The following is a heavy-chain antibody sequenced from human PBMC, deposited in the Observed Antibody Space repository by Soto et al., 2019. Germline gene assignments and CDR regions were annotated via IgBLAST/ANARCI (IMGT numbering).Heavy chain of an antibody. CDR3: FRFDEVVANFGMDV. J-gene: IGHJ6*04. V-gene: IGHV3-73*02. D-gene: IGHD2-21*01. CDR1: GFTFSGSA. CDR2: IKSKANDYAT. Sequence: EVQLVESGGGLVQPGGSLKLSCAASGFTFSGSAVHWVRQASGKGLEWVGRIKSKANDYATAYAASVKGRFFISRDDSQSTAFLQMNSLKTAYTVVYYCFRFDEVVANFGMDVWGKGTTVTVSS.